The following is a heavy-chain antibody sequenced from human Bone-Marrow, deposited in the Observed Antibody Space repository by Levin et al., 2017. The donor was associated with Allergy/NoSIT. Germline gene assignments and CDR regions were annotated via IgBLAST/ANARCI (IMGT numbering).Heavy chain of an antibody. V-gene: IGHV3-23*01. CDR1: GFTFSSYA. J-gene: IGHJ2*01. CDR3: AKDRTAAAAYWYFDL. D-gene: IGHD6-13*01. CDR2: ISGSGGST. Sequence: AGGSLRLSCAASGFTFSSYAMSWVRQAPGKGLEWVSAISGSGGSTYYADSVKGRFTISRDNSKNTLYLQMNSLRAEDTAVYYCAKDRTAAAAYWYFDLWGRGTLVTVSS.